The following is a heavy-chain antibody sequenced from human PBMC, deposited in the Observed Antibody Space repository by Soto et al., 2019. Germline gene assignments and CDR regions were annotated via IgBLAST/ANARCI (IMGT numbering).Heavy chain of an antibody. CDR2: IYYSGST. Sequence: QVQLQESGPGLVKPSQTLSLTCTVSGGSISSGDYYWSWIRQPPGKGLEWIGYIYYSGSTYYNPSPKRRVTISGDTSKSQFSLKLSSVTAADTAVYYCARAQGSGFLVSWGQGTLVTVSS. CDR1: GGSISSGDYY. J-gene: IGHJ4*02. D-gene: IGHD3-10*01. CDR3: ARAQGSGFLVS. V-gene: IGHV4-30-4*01.